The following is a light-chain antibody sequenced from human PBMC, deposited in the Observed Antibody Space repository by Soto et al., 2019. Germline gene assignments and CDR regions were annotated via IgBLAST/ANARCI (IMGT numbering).Light chain of an antibody. CDR3: QQYNSYPWT. Sequence: DIQMTQSPSTLSASVGDRVTITCRASQSISSWLAWYQQKPGKAPKLLIYKASSLESGVPTRFSGSGSGTEFTLTISCLQPDDFATYYCQQYNSYPWTFGQGTKVEIQ. J-gene: IGKJ1*01. V-gene: IGKV1-5*03. CDR2: KAS. CDR1: QSISSW.